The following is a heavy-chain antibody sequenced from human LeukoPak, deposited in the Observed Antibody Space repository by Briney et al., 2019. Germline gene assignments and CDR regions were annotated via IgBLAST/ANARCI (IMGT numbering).Heavy chain of an antibody. D-gene: IGHD3-10*01. J-gene: IGHJ4*02. CDR1: GFTFSSYA. CDR2: ISGSGGST. V-gene: IGHV3-23*01. Sequence: GGSLRLSCAASGFTFSSYAMSWVRQAPGKGLEWVSAISGSGGSTYYADSVKGRFTISRDNSKNTLYLQMNSLRAEDTAVYHCAKQFWGFGELFQYYFDYWGQGTLVTVSS. CDR3: AKQFWGFGELFQYYFDY.